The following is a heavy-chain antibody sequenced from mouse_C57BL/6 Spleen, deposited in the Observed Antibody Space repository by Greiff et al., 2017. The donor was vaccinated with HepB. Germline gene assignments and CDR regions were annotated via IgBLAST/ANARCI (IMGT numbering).Heavy chain of an antibody. V-gene: IGHV1-80*01. Sequence: VQLQQSGAELVKPGASVKISCKASGYAFSSYWMNWVKQRPGKGLEWIGQIYPGDGDTNYNGKFKGKATLTADKSSSTAYMPLSSLTSEDSAVYFCAREDYGRKGFDYWGQGTTLTVSS. CDR3: AREDYGRKGFDY. CDR2: IYPGDGDT. J-gene: IGHJ2*01. D-gene: IGHD1-1*01. CDR1: GYAFSSYW.